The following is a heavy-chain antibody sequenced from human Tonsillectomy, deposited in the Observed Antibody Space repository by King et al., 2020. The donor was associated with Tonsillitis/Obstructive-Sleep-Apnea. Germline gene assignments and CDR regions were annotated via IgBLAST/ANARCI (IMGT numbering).Heavy chain of an antibody. CDR1: GGSFSDYY. CDR3: ARGDILTGYYASTDFDY. J-gene: IGHJ4*02. CDR2: INPSGRT. D-gene: IGHD3-9*01. Sequence: VQLQQWGAGLLKPSETLSLTCAVYGGSFSDYYWSWIRQPPGKGLEWIGEINPSGRTNYNPSLTSRVTMLADTSKNQFSLKLNSVTAADTAVYYCARGDILTGYYASTDFDYWGQGTLVTVSS. V-gene: IGHV4-34*01.